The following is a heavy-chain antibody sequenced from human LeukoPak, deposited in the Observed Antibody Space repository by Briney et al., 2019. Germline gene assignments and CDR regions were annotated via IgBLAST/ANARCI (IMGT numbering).Heavy chain of an antibody. V-gene: IGHV3-21*01. CDR3: AGECGGSYSEAFDI. Sequence: GGSLRLSCAASGFTFSSYGLNWVRQAPGKGLEWVSSISSSSTYIYYADSVKGRFTISRDNAKNSLYLQMNSLRAEDTAVYYCAGECGGSYSEAFDIWGQGTTVTVSS. J-gene: IGHJ3*02. CDR2: ISSSSTYI. D-gene: IGHD1-26*01. CDR1: GFTFSSYG.